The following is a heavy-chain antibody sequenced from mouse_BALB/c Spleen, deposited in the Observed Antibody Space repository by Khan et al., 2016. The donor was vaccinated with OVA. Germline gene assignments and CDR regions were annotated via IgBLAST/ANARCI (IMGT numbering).Heavy chain of an antibody. CDR2: IDPFNGGT. CDR1: GYSFTSYY. CDR3: ARHGSSSWFAY. V-gene: IGHV1S135*01. J-gene: IGHJ3*01. Sequence: EVQLQESGPELMKPGASVKISCKASGYSFTSYYIHWVKQSHGKSLEWIGCIDPFNGGTSYNQKFKGKATLTVDKSSSTAYMHLSSLTSEDSAVYYCARHGSSSWFAYWGQGTLVTVSA. D-gene: IGHD1-1*01.